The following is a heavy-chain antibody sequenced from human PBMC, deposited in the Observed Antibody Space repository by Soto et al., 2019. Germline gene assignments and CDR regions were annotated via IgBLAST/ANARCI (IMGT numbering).Heavy chain of an antibody. V-gene: IGHV1-3*01. CDR2: INAATGNT. CDR1: GYNFTNHA. CDR3: ARAELGYYYDSSGSNWFDP. J-gene: IGHJ5*02. Sequence: ASVKVSCKSSGYNFTNHAMHWVRQAPGQSLEWMGWINAATGNTKYSQQFQGRVTMTRDTSANTAYMELSSLRSEDTAVYYCARAELGYYYDSSGSNWFDPWGQGTLVTVSS. D-gene: IGHD3-22*01.